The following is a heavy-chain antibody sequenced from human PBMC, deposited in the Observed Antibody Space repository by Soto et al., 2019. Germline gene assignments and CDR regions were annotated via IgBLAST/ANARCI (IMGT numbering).Heavy chain of an antibody. CDR2: IIPIFGTA. CDR3: ARVVTVVKSFHYWYFDL. Sequence: SVKVSCKASGGTFSSYAISWVRQAPGQGLEWMGGIIPIFGTANYAQKFQGRVTITADESTSTAYMELSSLRSEDTAVYYCARVVTVVKSFHYWYFDLWGRGTLVTVS. D-gene: IGHD2-15*01. J-gene: IGHJ2*01. V-gene: IGHV1-69*13. CDR1: GGTFSSYA.